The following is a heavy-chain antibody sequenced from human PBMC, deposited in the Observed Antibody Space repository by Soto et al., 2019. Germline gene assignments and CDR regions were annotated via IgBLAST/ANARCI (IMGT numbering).Heavy chain of an antibody. CDR3: ARAPLDSSGYYFDAFDI. Sequence: QVQLVQSGAEVKKPGSSVKVSCKASGGTFSSYAISWVRQAPGQGLEWMGGIIPIFGTANYAQKFQGRVTIPADKSTSTAYMELRSLRYEDTAVYYCARAPLDSSGYYFDAFDIWGQGTMVTVSS. D-gene: IGHD3-22*01. J-gene: IGHJ3*02. CDR2: IIPIFGTA. V-gene: IGHV1-69*06. CDR1: GGTFSSYA.